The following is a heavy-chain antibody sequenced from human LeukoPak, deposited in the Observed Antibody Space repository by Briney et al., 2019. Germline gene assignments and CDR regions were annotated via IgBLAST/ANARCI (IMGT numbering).Heavy chain of an antibody. CDR1: GFRFNTYW. V-gene: IGHV3-7*04. CDR3: ARVQSGYSYGGDAFDI. D-gene: IGHD5-18*01. J-gene: IGHJ3*02. CDR2: IKEDGSQT. Sequence: PGGSLRLSCAASGFRFNTYWMTWVRQAPGKGLEWVAHIKEDGSQTNYVDSVKGRFTISRDNTKNSLYLQMNTLRAEDTVVYYCARVQSGYSYGGDAFDIWGQGTMVTVSS.